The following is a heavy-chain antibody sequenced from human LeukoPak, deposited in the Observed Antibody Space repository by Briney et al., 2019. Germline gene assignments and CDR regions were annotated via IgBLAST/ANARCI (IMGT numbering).Heavy chain of an antibody. V-gene: IGHV3-33*01. CDR3: ARGDSSGYGPDH. D-gene: IGHD3-22*01. CDR1: GFTFSSYG. J-gene: IGHJ5*02. Sequence: GGSLRLSCAASGFTFSSYGMHWVRLAPGKGLGRVAVIWYDGSNKYYADSVKGRFTISRENAKNSLYLQMNSLRDEDTAVYYCARGDSSGYGPDHWGQGTLVTVSS. CDR2: IWYDGSNK.